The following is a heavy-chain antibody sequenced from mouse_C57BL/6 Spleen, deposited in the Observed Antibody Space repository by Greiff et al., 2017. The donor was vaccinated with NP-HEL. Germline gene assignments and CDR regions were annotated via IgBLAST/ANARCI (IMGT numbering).Heavy chain of an antibody. CDR1: GFTFSDYG. CDR2: ISSGSSTI. CDR3: ARYYYGSSLYAMDY. J-gene: IGHJ4*01. V-gene: IGHV5-17*01. D-gene: IGHD1-1*01. Sequence: VQLKESGGGLVKPGGSLKLSCAASGFTFSDYGMHWVRQAPEKGLEWVAYISSGSSTIYYADTVKGRFTISRDNAKNTLFLQMTSLRSEDTAMYYCARYYYGSSLYAMDYWGQGTSVTVSS.